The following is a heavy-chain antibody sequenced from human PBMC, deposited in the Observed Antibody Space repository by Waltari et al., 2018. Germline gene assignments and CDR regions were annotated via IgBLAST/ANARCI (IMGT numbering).Heavy chain of an antibody. CDR3: ARRRQGTYYYDSSGYYNWFDP. D-gene: IGHD3-22*01. CDR1: GGSFRGYY. J-gene: IGHJ5*02. V-gene: IGHV4-34*01. Sequence: QVQLQPWGAGLLTPSETLSLPCAVYGGSFRGYYWRWLRQPPRTGPGWIGEINHSGNTNYNPSLKSRGTISVDTSKNQFSLKLSSVTAADTAVYYCARRRQGTYYYDSSGYYNWFDPWGQGTLVTVSS. CDR2: INHSGNT.